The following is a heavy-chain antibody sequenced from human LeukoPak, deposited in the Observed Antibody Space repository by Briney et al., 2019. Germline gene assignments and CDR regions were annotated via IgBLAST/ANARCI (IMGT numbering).Heavy chain of an antibody. Sequence: ASETLSLTCTVSGGSISSSSYYWGWIRQPPGKGLEWIGSIYYSGSTYYNPSLKSRVAISVDTSKNQFSLKLSSETAADTAVYFCARHTTVTYDTFDVWGQGTMVTVFS. J-gene: IGHJ3*01. CDR2: IYYSGST. D-gene: IGHD1-1*01. V-gene: IGHV4-39*07. CDR1: GGSISSSSYY. CDR3: ARHTTVTYDTFDV.